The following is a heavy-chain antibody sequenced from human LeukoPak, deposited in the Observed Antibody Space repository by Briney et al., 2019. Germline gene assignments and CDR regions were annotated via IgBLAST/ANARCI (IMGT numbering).Heavy chain of an antibody. CDR3: ARTFDSSGYDYGHYFDY. D-gene: IGHD3-22*01. CDR2: IWFDGSEK. J-gene: IGHJ4*02. Sequence: PGGSLRLSCVASGFTFSSFGMHWVRQTPGKGLEWVSFIWFDGSEKYYADSVKGRFTISRDNSKNTLTLQMNSLRAEDTAVYHCARTFDSSGYDYGHYFDYWGQGALVTVSS. CDR1: GFTFSSFG. V-gene: IGHV3-33*01.